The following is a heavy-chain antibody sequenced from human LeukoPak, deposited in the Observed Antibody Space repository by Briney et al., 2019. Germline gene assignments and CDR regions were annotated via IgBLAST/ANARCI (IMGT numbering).Heavy chain of an antibody. CDR1: GFTFSGHN. CDR3: ARDPQVGELDY. J-gene: IGHJ4*02. CDR2: VSISSGTI. Sequence: GGSLRLSCAASGFTFSGHNMNWVRQAPGKGLEWISFVSISSGTIYYADSVNGRFRISRDNAKSSLDLEMNSLRAEDTAVYYCARDPQVGELDYWGQGTLVTVSS. V-gene: IGHV3-48*04. D-gene: IGHD4-17*01.